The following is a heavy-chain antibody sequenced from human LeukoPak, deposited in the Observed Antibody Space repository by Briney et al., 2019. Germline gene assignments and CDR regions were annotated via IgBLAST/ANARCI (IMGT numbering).Heavy chain of an antibody. CDR2: ISSSGSTI. Sequence: PGGSLRLSCAASGFTFSDYYMSWIRQAPGKGLEWVSYISSSGSTIYYADSVKGRFTISRDNAKNSLYLQMNSLRAEDTAVYYCARGYCSSTSCPKAYYFDYWGQGTLVTASS. CDR1: GFTFSDYY. CDR3: ARGYCSSTSCPKAYYFDY. V-gene: IGHV3-11*01. J-gene: IGHJ4*02. D-gene: IGHD2-2*01.